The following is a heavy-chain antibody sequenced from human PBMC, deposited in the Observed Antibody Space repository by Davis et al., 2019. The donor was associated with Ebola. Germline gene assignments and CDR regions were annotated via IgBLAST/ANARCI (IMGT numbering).Heavy chain of an antibody. CDR3: ARERGIQLWSRLPFDY. D-gene: IGHD5-18*01. J-gene: IGHJ4*02. CDR1: GGTFSSYA. V-gene: IGHV1-69*04. Sequence: AASVKVSCKASGGTFSSYAISWVRQAPGQGLDWMGRIFPILVIANYAQKFQGRVTITADKSTSTAYMELSSLRSEDTAVYYCARERGIQLWSRLPFDYWGQGTLVTVSS. CDR2: IFPILVIA.